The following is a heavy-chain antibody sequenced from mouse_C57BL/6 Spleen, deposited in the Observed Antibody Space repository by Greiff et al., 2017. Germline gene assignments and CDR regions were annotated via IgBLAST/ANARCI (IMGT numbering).Heavy chain of an antibody. V-gene: IGHV5-17*01. CDR2: ISSGSSTI. Sequence: EVKLMESGGGLVKPGGSLKLSCAASGFTFSDYGMHWVRQAPEKGLEWVAYISSGSSTIYYADTVKGRFTISRDNAKNTLFLQMTSLRSEDTAMYYCTRSDYCTIDYWGQGTSVTVSS. J-gene: IGHJ4*01. CDR3: TRSDYCTIDY. CDR1: GFTFSDYG.